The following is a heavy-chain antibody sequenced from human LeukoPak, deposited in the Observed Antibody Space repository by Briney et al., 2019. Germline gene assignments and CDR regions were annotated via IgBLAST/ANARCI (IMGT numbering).Heavy chain of an antibody. Sequence: GGTLRLSCAGSGFTFSSYGMSWVRQAPGKGLEWLGRIKSKSDGGTIDYAAPVKGRFSISRDDSKNTVFLQMDTLQIEDTAVYYCTRENWGRGDYWGQGTLITVSS. CDR1: GFTFSSYG. D-gene: IGHD3-16*01. V-gene: IGHV3-15*01. CDR2: IKSKSDGGTI. J-gene: IGHJ4*02. CDR3: TRENWGRGDY.